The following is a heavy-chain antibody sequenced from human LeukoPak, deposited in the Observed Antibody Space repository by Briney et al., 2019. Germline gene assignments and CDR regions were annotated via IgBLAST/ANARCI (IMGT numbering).Heavy chain of an antibody. CDR3: ARRYYDSSGYLYYFDY. CDR2: ISSSSSYI. V-gene: IGHV3-21*01. D-gene: IGHD3-22*01. Sequence: GGSLRLSCAASEFSVSSNYMNWVRQAPGKGLEWVSSISSSSSYIYYADSVKGRFTISRDNAKNSLYLQMNSLRAEDTAVYYCARRYYDSSGYLYYFDYWGQGTLVIVSS. CDR1: EFSVSSNY. J-gene: IGHJ4*02.